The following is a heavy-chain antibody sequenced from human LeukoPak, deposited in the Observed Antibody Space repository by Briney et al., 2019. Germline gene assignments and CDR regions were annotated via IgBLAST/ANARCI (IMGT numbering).Heavy chain of an antibody. D-gene: IGHD6-19*01. CDR1: GFTITSSY. J-gene: IGHJ4*02. CDR3: ARHAGFASGWVSYYYDL. V-gene: IGHV3-66*04. Sequence: GGSLRLSCTASGFTITSSYMSWVRQAPGKGLEWVSPIYTGGRTHFADSVKGRFTLSRDNSKNTLYLQMNTLRAEGTAVYYCARHAGFASGWVSYYYDLWGQGTLVTVSS. CDR2: IYTGGRT.